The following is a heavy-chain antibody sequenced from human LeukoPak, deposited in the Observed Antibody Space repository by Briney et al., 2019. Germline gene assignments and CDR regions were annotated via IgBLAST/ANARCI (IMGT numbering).Heavy chain of an antibody. CDR3: AREGLRYFDWLPIDY. CDR1: GYTFTSYG. CDR2: ISAYNGNT. J-gene: IGHJ4*02. V-gene: IGHV1-18*01. D-gene: IGHD3-9*01. Sequence: ASVKVSCKASGYTFTSYGISWVRQAPGQGLECMGWISAYNGNTNYAQKLQGRVTMTTDTSTSTAYMELRSLRSDDTAVYYCAREGLRYFDWLPIDYWGQGTLVTVSS.